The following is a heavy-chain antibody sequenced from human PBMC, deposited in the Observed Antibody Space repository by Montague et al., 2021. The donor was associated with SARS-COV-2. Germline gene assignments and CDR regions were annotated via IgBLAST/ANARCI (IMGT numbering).Heavy chain of an antibody. J-gene: IGHJ6*02. V-gene: IGHV3-11*01. D-gene: IGHD3-10*01. CDR1: GFTFSTCY. Sequence: SLRLSCAASGFTFSTCYMTWIRQAPGKVLDWLSYISTGGTNTYSXDSXKGRYTISRADSKNSLYLQMNSLRAEDTAVYYCASFTMVRGAPGYGMDVWGQGTTVTVSS. CDR3: ASFTMVRGAPGYGMDV. CDR2: ISTGGTNT.